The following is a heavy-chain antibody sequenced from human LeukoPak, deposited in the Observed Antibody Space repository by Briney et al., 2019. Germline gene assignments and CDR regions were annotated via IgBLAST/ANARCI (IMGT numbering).Heavy chain of an antibody. D-gene: IGHD3-10*01. CDR3: AKEHGSGSHLVDY. Sequence: GGSLRLSCAASGFTFSSYEMNWVRQAPRRGLEWVSYISSSGSTIYYADSVKGRFTISRDNSKNTLYLQMNSLRAEDTAVYYCAKEHGSGSHLVDYWGQGTLVTVSS. CDR2: ISSSGSTI. V-gene: IGHV3-48*03. J-gene: IGHJ4*02. CDR1: GFTFSSYE.